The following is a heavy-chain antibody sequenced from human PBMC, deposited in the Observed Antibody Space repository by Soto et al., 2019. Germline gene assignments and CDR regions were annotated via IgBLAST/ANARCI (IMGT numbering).Heavy chain of an antibody. D-gene: IGHD4-4*01. CDR2: IKHDGSVQ. Sequence: GGSLRLSCEASGLTFSGYWMSWVRQAPGKGLGWVADIKHDGSVQYYVDSVKGRFTISRDNAKKLLYLQMNGLRAEDTALYYCARATYSNAWYRFDLWGQGTLVTVSS. J-gene: IGHJ4*02. CDR1: GLTFSGYW. V-gene: IGHV3-7*03. CDR3: ARATYSNAWYRFDL.